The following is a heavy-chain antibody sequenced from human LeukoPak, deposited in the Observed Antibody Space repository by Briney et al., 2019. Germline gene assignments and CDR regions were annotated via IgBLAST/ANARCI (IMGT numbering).Heavy chain of an antibody. CDR2: IWYDGSNK. J-gene: IGHJ4*02. CDR3: ARKHYDSSAFDY. CDR1: GFTFSSYG. V-gene: IGHV3-33*01. D-gene: IGHD3-22*01. Sequence: PGGSLRRSSAASGFTFSSYGMHWVRQAPGKGLVWVAVIWYDGSNKYYADSVKGRFTISRDNSKNTLYLQMNSLRAEDTAVYYCARKHYDSSAFDYWGQGTLVTVSS.